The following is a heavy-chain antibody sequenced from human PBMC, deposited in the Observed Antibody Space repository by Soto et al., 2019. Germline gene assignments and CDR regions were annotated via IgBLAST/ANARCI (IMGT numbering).Heavy chain of an antibody. CDR3: ARRLPLDFEYSSPGGFDY. V-gene: IGHV4-39*01. D-gene: IGHD6-6*01. CDR2: IYYSEST. CDR1: GGAISSSSYY. J-gene: IGHJ4*02. Sequence: PSETLSLTCTVSGGAISSSSYYWGWIRQPPGKGLEWIGSIYYSESTYYNPSLKSRVTISVDTSKNQFSLKLSSVTAADTAVYYGARRLPLDFEYSSPGGFDYWGQGTLVTVSS.